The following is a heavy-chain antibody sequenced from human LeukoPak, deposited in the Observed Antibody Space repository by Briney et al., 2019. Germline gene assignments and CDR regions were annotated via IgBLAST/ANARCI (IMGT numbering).Heavy chain of an antibody. V-gene: IGHV3-66*01. CDR1: GFYVSYNY. Sequence: GGSLRLSCAASGFYVSYNYVSWVRQAPGKGLEWVSVTYSGGTTLYTPSVKGRFTISRDTSNNTLYLQKNSLRPEDTAVYYWARDGDTPMAIASGGMDVWGQGTTVIVSS. J-gene: IGHJ6*02. D-gene: IGHD5-18*01. CDR3: ARDGDTPMAIASGGMDV. CDR2: TYSGGTT.